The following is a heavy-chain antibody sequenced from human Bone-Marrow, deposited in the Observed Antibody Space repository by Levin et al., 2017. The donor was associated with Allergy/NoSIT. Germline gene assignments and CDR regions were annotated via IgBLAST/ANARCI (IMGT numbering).Heavy chain of an antibody. D-gene: IGHD5-24*01. Sequence: ASVKVSCAASGFIFSSYWMHWVRQVPGKGLVWVSRINSDGGSTSYADSVKGRFTISRDNAKNTLYLQMNSLRAEDTAVYYCVGGSSGDGHQSDFWGQGTLVTVSS. V-gene: IGHV3-74*01. CDR2: INSDGGST. CDR3: VGGSSGDGHQSDF. J-gene: IGHJ4*02. CDR1: GFIFSSYW.